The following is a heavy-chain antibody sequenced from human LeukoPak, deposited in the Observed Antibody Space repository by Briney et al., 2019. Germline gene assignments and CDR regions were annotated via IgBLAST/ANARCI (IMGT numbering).Heavy chain of an antibody. V-gene: IGHV4-59*01. CDR3: ARLTGYSSESWFDP. CDR2: IYYSGST. D-gene: IGHD3-9*01. CDR1: GRSISSYY. J-gene: IGHJ5*02. Sequence: SETLSLTCTVSGRSISSYYWSWIRQPPGKGLEWIGYIYYSGSTNYKSSLKSRVTISVDTSKNQFSLKLSSVTAADTAVYYCARLTGYSSESWFDPWGQGTLVTVSS.